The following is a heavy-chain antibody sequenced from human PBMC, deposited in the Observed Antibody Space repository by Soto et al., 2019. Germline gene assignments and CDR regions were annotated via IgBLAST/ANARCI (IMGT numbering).Heavy chain of an antibody. CDR3: AKGSFLGIVVVAATQADAFDI. D-gene: IGHD2-15*01. J-gene: IGHJ3*02. Sequence: GGSLRLSCAASGFTFSSYAMSWVRQAPGKGLEWVSAISGSGGSTYYADSVKGRFTISRDNSKNTLYLQMNSLRAEDTAVYYCAKGSFLGIVVVAATQADAFDIWGQGTMVTVSS. CDR1: GFTFSSYA. CDR2: ISGSGGST. V-gene: IGHV3-23*01.